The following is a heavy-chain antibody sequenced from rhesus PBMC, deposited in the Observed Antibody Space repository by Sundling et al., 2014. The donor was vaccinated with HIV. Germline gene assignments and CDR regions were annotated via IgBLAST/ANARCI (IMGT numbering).Heavy chain of an antibody. D-gene: IGHD2-33*01. J-gene: IGHJ4*01. CDR3: ARHIVADPFEY. CDR2: IYGSGSST. V-gene: IGHV4-169*01. CDR1: GGSISSNY. Sequence: QVQLQESGPGLVKPSETLSVTCAVSGGSISSNYWSWIRQAPGKGLEWIGYIYGSGSSTNYNPSLKSRVTLSVDTSKNQLSLKLTSVTAADTAVYYCARHIVADPFEYWGQGVLVTVSS.